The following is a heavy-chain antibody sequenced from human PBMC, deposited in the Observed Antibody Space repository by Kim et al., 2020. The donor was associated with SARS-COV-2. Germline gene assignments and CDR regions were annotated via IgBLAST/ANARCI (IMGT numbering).Heavy chain of an antibody. Sequence: VKGRFTISRDNAKNSLYLQMNSLRAEDTAVYFWARDYTTRDSSAWYDAFDIWGQGTMVTISS. J-gene: IGHJ3*02. D-gene: IGHD6-13*01. V-gene: IGHV3-11*06. CDR3: ARDYTTRDSSAWYDAFDI.